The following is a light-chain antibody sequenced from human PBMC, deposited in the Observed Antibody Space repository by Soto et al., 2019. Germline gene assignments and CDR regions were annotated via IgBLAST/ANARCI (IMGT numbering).Light chain of an antibody. V-gene: IGLV1-40*01. J-gene: IGLJ2*01. Sequence: QSVLTQPPSVSGAPGQRVTISCTGNSSNIGAGYDVHWYQQFPGTAPKVYIYGNTNRPSGVPDRFSGSKSGTSASLAITGLQAEDEDDYYCQSYDRSLRSVIFGGGTKVTVL. CDR3: QSYDRSLRSVI. CDR2: GNT. CDR1: SSNIGAGYD.